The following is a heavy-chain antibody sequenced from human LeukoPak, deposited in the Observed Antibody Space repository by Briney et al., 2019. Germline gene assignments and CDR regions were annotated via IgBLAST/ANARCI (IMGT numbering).Heavy chain of an antibody. V-gene: IGHV3-30-3*01. CDR3: ARKTVVGSYFDY. CDR1: GFTFSRYA. J-gene: IGHJ4*02. D-gene: IGHD4-23*01. CDR2: ISYDGSNK. Sequence: GSLRLSCAASGFTFSRYAMHWVRPAPGKGLEWVAVISYDGSNKYYVDSVKGRFTISRDNSKNTLYLQMNSLRAEDTAVYYCARKTVVGSYFDYWGQGTPVTVSS.